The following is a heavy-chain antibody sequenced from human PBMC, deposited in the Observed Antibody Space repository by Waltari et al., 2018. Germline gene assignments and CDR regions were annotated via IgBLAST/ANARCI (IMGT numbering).Heavy chain of an antibody. Sequence: EVQVVESGGRLVQPGGSLRLYCTGSGFSFGNYAMTWVRQARGKGLELVSTISVIGGSTYYADSVKGRFTISRDNFKNTLYVQMNSLRVEDTAVYYCAKGRTVTTGQAIDRWGQGTLVTVSS. CDR1: GFSFGNYA. CDR3: AKGRTVTTGQAIDR. CDR2: ISVIGGST. V-gene: IGHV3-23*04. J-gene: IGHJ5*02. D-gene: IGHD4-17*01.